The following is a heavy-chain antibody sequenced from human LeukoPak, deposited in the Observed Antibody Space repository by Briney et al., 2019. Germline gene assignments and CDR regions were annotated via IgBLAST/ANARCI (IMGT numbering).Heavy chain of an antibody. CDR1: GFTFSSYW. D-gene: IGHD3-16*01. CDR2: MNEDGSVK. V-gene: IGHV3-7*04. Sequence: PGGSLRLSCAASGFTFSSYWMSWVRQAPGKGLEWVANMNEDGSVKNYVVSVKGRFTISRDNAKSSLYLQMNSLRAEDTAIYHCAVDGGYNRFDPWGQGTLVTVPS. CDR3: AVDGGYNRFDP. J-gene: IGHJ5*02.